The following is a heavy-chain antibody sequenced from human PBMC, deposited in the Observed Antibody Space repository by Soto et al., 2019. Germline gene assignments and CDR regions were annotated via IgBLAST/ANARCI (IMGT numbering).Heavy chain of an antibody. Sequence: QVQLQESGPGLVKPSQTLSLTCTVSGASVSSGDYYWSCIRQPPGKGLEWIGYIYSSGGSYYNPSLKGRLTISIDTFKNQFSLKLNSVTVADTAIYYCVGTGTTDDYWGRGTLVTVSS. J-gene: IGHJ4*02. CDR2: IYSSGGS. CDR3: VGTGTTDDY. D-gene: IGHD1-1*01. CDR1: GASVSSGDYY. V-gene: IGHV4-30-4*01.